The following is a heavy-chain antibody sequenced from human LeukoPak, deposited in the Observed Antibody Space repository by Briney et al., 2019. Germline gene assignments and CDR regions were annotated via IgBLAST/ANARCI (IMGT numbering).Heavy chain of an antibody. CDR1: GGSLSSSSYY. D-gene: IGHD3-10*01. CDR3: AKNSRKVRGVIIAWFDP. Sequence: SQTLSLTCTVSGGSLSSSSYYWGWLRQPPGKGLEWFGSIYYSGTTYFNPCLKSRVTISVDTSKNQLSLTLSSVAAADTAVYYCAKNSRKVRGVIIAWFDPRSERTLVTVSS. CDR2: IYYSGTT. J-gene: IGHJ5*02. V-gene: IGHV4-39*07.